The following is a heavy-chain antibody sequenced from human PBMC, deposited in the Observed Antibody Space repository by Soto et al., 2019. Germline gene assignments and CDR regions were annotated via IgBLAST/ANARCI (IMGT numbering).Heavy chain of an antibody. CDR1: GDSVTSGSYY. CDR3: ARDQGIAVAVFDY. Sequence: QVQLQESGPGLVKPSETLSLTCTVSGDSVTSGSYYWSWIRQPPGKGLEWIGYIYDSGYTYYNPSLKSRFTISIDTSKRQISLNLSSVTAADTAVYYCARDQGIAVAVFDYWGQGTVVTVSS. V-gene: IGHV4-61*01. D-gene: IGHD6-19*01. J-gene: IGHJ4*02. CDR2: IYDSGYT.